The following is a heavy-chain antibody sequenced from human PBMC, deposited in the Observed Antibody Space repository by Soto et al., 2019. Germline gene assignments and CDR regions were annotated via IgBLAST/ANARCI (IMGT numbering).Heavy chain of an antibody. CDR3: ARGVGYSSSSGWFDP. V-gene: IGHV4-34*01. CDR1: GGSFSGYY. J-gene: IGHJ5*02. Sequence: QVQLQQWGAGLLKPSETLALTCAVYGGSFSGYYWSCIRHPPGKRLEWIGEINHSGSTNYNPSLKRRVTISVDTSKHQFSLKLSSVTAADTAVYYCARGVGYSSSSGWFDPWGKGTLVSVSS. D-gene: IGHD6-6*01. CDR2: INHSGST.